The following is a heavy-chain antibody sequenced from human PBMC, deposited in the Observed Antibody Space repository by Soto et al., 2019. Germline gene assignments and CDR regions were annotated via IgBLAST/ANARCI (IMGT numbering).Heavy chain of an antibody. D-gene: IGHD1-26*01. V-gene: IGHV1-8*01. CDR1: GYTFTNYD. Sequence: GASVKVSCKTSGYTFTNYDNNWVRQAAGQGLEWMGWMNPKSGYTGSARKFQGRVTLTRDNSTTTAYMELSSLRSDDTAVYYCARVMGSVDYWGQGTLVTVSS. J-gene: IGHJ4*02. CDR3: ARVMGSVDY. CDR2: MNPKSGYT.